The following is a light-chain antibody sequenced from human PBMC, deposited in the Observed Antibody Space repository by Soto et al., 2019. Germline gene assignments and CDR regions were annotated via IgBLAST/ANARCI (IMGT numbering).Light chain of an antibody. Sequence: QSVLTQPPSVSGAPGQRVTISCTGSSSDIGAFNYVSWYQQHPGKAPKLVIYEVNKRPSGAPDRFSGSKSGNTASLTVSGLQAEDEADYYCSSYGGTNNPYVSGPVTKVTVL. CDR3: SSYGGTNNPYV. CDR2: EVN. J-gene: IGLJ1*01. CDR1: SSDIGAFNY. V-gene: IGLV2-8*01.